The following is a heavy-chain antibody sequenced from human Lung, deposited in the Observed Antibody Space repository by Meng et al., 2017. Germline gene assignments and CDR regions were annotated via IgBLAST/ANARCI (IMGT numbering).Heavy chain of an antibody. CDR1: GGSISGSY. J-gene: IGHJ4*02. V-gene: IGHV4-34*01. CDR2: INHGGST. D-gene: IGHD3-10*01. Sequence: QEQLQPVASGWLRPSENRSLTCAVYGGSISGSYWSWIRQSPAKGLEWIGKINHGGSTNYNPSLESRVTISVDTPKNQFSLRLTSMTVADTAVYYCARERHSTIIRGVIDFWGQGALVTVSS. CDR3: ARERHSTIIRGVIDF.